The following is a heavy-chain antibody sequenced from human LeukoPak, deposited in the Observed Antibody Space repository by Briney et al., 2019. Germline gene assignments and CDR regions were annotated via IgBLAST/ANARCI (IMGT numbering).Heavy chain of an antibody. CDR3: ARFPKGSSSWHRINWFDP. CDR1: GGSISSGSYY. J-gene: IGHJ5*02. CDR2: IYTSGST. V-gene: IGHV4-61*02. D-gene: IGHD6-13*01. Sequence: PSQTLSLTCTVSGGSISSGSYYWSWIRQPAGKGLEWIGRIYTSGSTNYNPSLKSRVTISVDTSKNQFSLKLSSVTAADTAVYYCARFPKGSSSWHRINWFDPWGQGTLVTVSS.